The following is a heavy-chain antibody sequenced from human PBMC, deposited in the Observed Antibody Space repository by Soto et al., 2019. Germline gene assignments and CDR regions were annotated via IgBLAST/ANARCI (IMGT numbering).Heavy chain of an antibody. V-gene: IGHV3-15*06. Sequence: RLCCATSGLSFRNACLASVRQAAGARLEGEGRIRSIADGGTTNYAAPVKGRFSISRHDSENTLYLQMNSLRAEDTGTYSCHTPHGRTPFDIWGTGKVAPV. CDR3: HTPHGRTPFDI. CDR1: GLSFRNAC. D-gene: IGHD1-7*01. J-gene: IGHJ3*02. CDR2: IRSIADGGTT.